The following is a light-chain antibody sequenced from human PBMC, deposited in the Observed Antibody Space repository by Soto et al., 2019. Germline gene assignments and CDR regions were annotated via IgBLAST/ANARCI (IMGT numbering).Light chain of an antibody. J-gene: IGLJ3*02. CDR1: SSDVGSYNY. V-gene: IGLV2-14*03. CDR3: SSYTSTSTVV. CDR2: DVS. Sequence: QSALTQPASVSGSPGQSITISCTGTSSDVGSYNYVSWYQQHPGKAPKLMIYDVSNRPSGVSNRFSGSKSGSTASLTISGLQAEDEADYYCSSYTSTSTVVFGGGTKLTVL.